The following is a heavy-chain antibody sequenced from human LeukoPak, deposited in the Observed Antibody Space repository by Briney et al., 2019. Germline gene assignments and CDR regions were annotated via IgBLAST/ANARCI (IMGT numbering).Heavy chain of an antibody. J-gene: IGHJ4*02. CDR1: GYTFTNYY. CDR2: IKSSGGST. V-gene: IGHV1-46*01. D-gene: IGHD3-10*01. Sequence: ASVKVSCKASGYTFTNYYMHWVRQAPGQGLEWMGIIKSSGGSTSYAQKFQGRVTMTRDTSTSTVYMELSSLRSEDTAVYYCARSLGSHYYGSGRLLQYYFDYWGQGTLVTVSS. CDR3: ARSLGSHYYGSGRLLQYYFDY.